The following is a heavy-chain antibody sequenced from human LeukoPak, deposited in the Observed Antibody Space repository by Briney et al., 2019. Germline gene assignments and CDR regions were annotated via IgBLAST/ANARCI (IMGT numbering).Heavy chain of an antibody. CDR1: GFTFSSYG. CDR2: IWYDGSNK. D-gene: IGHD1-26*01. CDR3: AKDKGSYFAFDI. Sequence: PGRSLRLSCAASGFTFSSYGMHWVRQAPGKGLEWVAVIWYDGSNKYYADSVKGRFTISRDNSKNTLYLQMNSLRAEDTAVYYCAKDKGSYFAFDIWGQGTMVTVSS. J-gene: IGHJ3*02. V-gene: IGHV3-33*06.